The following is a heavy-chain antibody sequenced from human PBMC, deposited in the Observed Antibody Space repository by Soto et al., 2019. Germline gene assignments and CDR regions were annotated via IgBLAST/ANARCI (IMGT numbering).Heavy chain of an antibody. D-gene: IGHD4-17*01. CDR3: ARLRPIWHYGDYDAARGNYYMDV. J-gene: IGHJ6*03. V-gene: IGHV4-39*01. CDR2: IYYSGST. CDR1: GGSISSSSYY. Sequence: PSETLSLTCTVSGGSISSSSYYWGWIRQPPGKGLEWIGSIYYSGSTYYNPSPKSRVTISVDTSKNQFSLKLSSVTAADTAVYYCARLRPIWHYGDYDAARGNYYMDVWGKGTTVTVSS.